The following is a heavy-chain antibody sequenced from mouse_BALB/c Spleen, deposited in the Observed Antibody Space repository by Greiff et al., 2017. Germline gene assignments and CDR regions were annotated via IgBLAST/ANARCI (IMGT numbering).Heavy chain of an antibody. Sequence: VMLVESGPGLVQPSQSLSITCTVSGFSLTSYGVHWVRQSPGKGLEWLGVIWSGGSTDYNAAFISRLSISKDNSKSQVFFKMNSLQANDTAIYYCARVYGNYVGDFDYWGQGTTLTVSS. J-gene: IGHJ2*01. CDR2: IWSGGST. CDR1: GFSLTSYG. D-gene: IGHD2-1*01. V-gene: IGHV2-2*02. CDR3: ARVYGNYVGDFDY.